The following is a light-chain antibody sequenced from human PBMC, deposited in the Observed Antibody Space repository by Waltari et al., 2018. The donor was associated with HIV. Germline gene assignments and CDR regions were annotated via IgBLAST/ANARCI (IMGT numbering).Light chain of an antibody. Sequence: QSALTQPASVSGSPGQSITISCTGTSSDIADYAYVPWYQQHPGKAPKLIIYEVNNRPSGVSDRFSGSKSGNSASLTISGLQADDEADYYCSSYGGTNTRVFGTGTKVTV. V-gene: IGLV2-14*01. CDR2: EVN. CDR3: SSYGGTNTRV. CDR1: SSDIADYAY. J-gene: IGLJ1*01.